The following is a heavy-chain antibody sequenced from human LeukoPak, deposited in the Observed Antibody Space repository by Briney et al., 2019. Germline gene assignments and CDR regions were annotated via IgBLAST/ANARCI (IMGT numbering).Heavy chain of an antibody. CDR2: IKQDGSEK. V-gene: IGHV3-7*01. CDR1: GFTFSSYW. CDR3: ARVGTSLLLWFGELLSHFDY. Sequence: GGSLRLSCAASGFTFSSYWMSWVRQAPGKGLERVANIKQDGSEKYYVDSVKGRFTISRDNAKNSLYLQMNSLRAEDTAVYYCARVGTSLLLWFGELLSHFDYCGQGTLVTVSS. D-gene: IGHD3-10*01. J-gene: IGHJ4*02.